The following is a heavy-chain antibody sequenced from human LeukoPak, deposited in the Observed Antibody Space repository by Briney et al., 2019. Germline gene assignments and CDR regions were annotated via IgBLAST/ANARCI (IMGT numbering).Heavy chain of an antibody. CDR2: IYYRGST. CDR1: GGSISSGGYY. Sequence: SETLSLTCTVSGGSISSGGYYWSWLRQHPGMGLEWIGYIYYRGSTYYNPSLKSRVTISIDTSNNQFSLKLSSVTAADTAVYYCARADSSGYSYFDYWGQGTLVTVSS. D-gene: IGHD3-22*01. CDR3: ARADSSGYSYFDY. J-gene: IGHJ4*02. V-gene: IGHV4-31*03.